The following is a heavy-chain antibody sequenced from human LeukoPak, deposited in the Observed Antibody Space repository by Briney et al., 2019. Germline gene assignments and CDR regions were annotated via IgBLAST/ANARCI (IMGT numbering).Heavy chain of an antibody. CDR1: GFTFSSYG. D-gene: IGHD6-19*01. CDR2: ISYDGGNK. V-gene: IGHV3-30*18. J-gene: IGHJ4*02. Sequence: PGGSLRLSCAASGFTFSSYGMHWVRQAPGKGLEWVAVISYDGGNKYYADSVKGRFTISRDNSKNTLYLQMNSLRAEDTAVYYCAKGRVAGRWIDYWGQGTLVTVSS. CDR3: AKGRVAGRWIDY.